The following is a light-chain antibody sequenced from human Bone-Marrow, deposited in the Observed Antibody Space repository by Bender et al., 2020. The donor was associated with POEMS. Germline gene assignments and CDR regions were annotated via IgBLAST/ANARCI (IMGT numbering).Light chain of an antibody. Sequence: SYELTQPPSVSVSAGQTARITCSGDALTKQDGYWYHLRPGQAPLLVIYKDSERPSGIPERFSGPRSGKTVTLTICGVQAEDEAEYYCRSADSNDAAVFGGGTKLTVL. J-gene: IGLJ2*01. CDR2: KDS. CDR1: ALTKQD. V-gene: IGLV3-25*03. CDR3: RSADSNDAAV.